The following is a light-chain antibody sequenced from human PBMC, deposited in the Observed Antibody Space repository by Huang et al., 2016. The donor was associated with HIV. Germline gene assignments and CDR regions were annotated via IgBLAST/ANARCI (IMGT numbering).Light chain of an antibody. V-gene: IGKV3-11*01. Sequence: EIVLTQSPATLSLSPGERATLSCRASQSVSSYLAWYQQKPGQAPRLLIYDAPNRATGIPARFSGSGSGTDFTLTINSLEPEDFVVYYCQQRSNWPGTFGQGTKVEIK. CDR1: QSVSSY. J-gene: IGKJ1*01. CDR3: QQRSNWPGT. CDR2: DAP.